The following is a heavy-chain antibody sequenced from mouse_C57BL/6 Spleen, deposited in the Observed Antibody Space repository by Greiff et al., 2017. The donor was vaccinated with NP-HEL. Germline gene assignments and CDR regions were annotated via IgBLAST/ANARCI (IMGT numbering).Heavy chain of an antibody. D-gene: IGHD2-4*01. CDR3: PMITTKYYYAMDY. Sequence: DVQLVESGGGLVKPGGSLKLSCAASGFTFSDYGMHWVRQAPEKGLEWVAYISSGSSTIYYADTVKGRFTISRDNAKNTLFLQMTSLRSEDTAMYYCPMITTKYYYAMDYWGQGTSVTVSS. CDR1: GFTFSDYG. J-gene: IGHJ4*01. CDR2: ISSGSSTI. V-gene: IGHV5-17*01.